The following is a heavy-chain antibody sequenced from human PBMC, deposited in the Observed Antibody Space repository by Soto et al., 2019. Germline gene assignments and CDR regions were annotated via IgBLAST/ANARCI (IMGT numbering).Heavy chain of an antibody. CDR3: ASPRPYYYDSSGYYYWNYFDY. CDR1: GGTFSSYA. D-gene: IGHD3-22*01. CDR2: IIPIFGTA. V-gene: IGHV1-69*13. Sequence: SVKVSCKASGGTFSSYAISWVRQAPGQGLEWMGGIIPIFGTANYAQKFQGRVTITADESTSTAYMELSSLRSEDTAVYYCASPRPYYYDSSGYYYWNYFDYWGQ. J-gene: IGHJ4*01.